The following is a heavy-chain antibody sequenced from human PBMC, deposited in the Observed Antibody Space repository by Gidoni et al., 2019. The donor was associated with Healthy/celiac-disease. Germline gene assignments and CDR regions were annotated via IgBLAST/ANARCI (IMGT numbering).Heavy chain of an antibody. J-gene: IGHJ5*02. CDR3: ASLHYVEWFDP. Sequence: EVQLVESGGGLVQPGGSRRLYCAAYGCTFSSYEMNWVRQAPGKGLEWVSYISSSGSTIYYAASVQGRFTISRDHAKHSLSLQMNSLRAEDTAVYYCASLHYVEWFDPWGQGTLVTVSS. CDR1: GCTFSSYE. CDR2: ISSSGSTI. D-gene: IGHD4-17*01. V-gene: IGHV3-48*03.